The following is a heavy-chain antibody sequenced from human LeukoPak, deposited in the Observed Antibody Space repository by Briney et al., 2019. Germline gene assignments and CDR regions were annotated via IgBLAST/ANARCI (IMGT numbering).Heavy chain of an antibody. V-gene: IGHV4-59*01. J-gene: IGHJ2*01. Sequence: SETLSLTCTVSGGSISSYYWSWIRQPPGKGLEWIGYIYYSGSTNYNPSLKSRVTISVDTSKNQFSLKLSSVTAADTAVYYCARDRTMTTVPWYFDLWGRGTLDTVSS. CDR2: IYYSGST. D-gene: IGHD4-17*01. CDR1: GGSISSYY. CDR3: ARDRTMTTVPWYFDL.